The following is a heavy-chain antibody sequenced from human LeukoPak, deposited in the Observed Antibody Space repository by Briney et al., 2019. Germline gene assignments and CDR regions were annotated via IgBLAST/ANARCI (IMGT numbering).Heavy chain of an antibody. J-gene: IGHJ4*02. CDR3: ARAGGFKLGGYYFDY. CDR2: ISSSSSTI. CDR1: GFTFSSYS. Sequence: GGSLRLSCAASGFTFSSYSMNWVRQAPGKGLEWVSYISSSSSTIYYADSVKGRFTISRDNAKNSLYLQMNSLRAEDTALYYCARAGGFKLGGYYFDYWGQGTLVTVSS. D-gene: IGHD1-7*01. V-gene: IGHV3-48*04.